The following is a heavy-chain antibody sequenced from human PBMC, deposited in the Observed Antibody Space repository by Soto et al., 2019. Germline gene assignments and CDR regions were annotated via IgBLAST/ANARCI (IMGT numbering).Heavy chain of an antibody. J-gene: IGHJ4*02. V-gene: IGHV3-43*01. CDR3: ATGYRSRWDPLSDD. Sequence: HPGGSLRLSGAASGFTFGDFSMHWVRQRPGKGLEWGSRINWDGGDTLYEHSVKGRFTISRDNSKSSLFLQMNGPTTYDSALYYCATGYRSRWDPLSDDWGQGTLVTVSS. CDR1: GFTFGDFS. D-gene: IGHD2-2*01. CDR2: INWDGGDT.